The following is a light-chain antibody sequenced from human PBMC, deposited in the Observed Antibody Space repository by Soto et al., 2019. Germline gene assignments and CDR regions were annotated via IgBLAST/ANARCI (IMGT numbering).Light chain of an antibody. V-gene: IGKV1-5*03. CDR1: QSISSW. J-gene: IGKJ1*01. CDR2: KAT. Sequence: DIQMTQSPSTLSASVGDRVTITCRASQSISSWLAWYQQKPGKAPKLLIYKATSLDSGVPSRFSGSGSGTEFTLTISSLQPDDFATYYCQQYDLYPWTFGEGTKVEI. CDR3: QQYDLYPWT.